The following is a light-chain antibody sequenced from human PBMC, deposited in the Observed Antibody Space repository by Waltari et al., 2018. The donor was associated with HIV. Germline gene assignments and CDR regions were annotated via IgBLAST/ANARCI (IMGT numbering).Light chain of an antibody. Sequence: QPALTKPAPVPGSPGKRIPIPCTGTSSDVGSNNLAPWYQQYPGKAPKLMIYEVSKRPSGVSNRFSGSKSGNTASLTISGLQAEDEADYYCCSYAATSTFVFGTGTKVTVL. CDR2: EVS. J-gene: IGLJ1*01. V-gene: IGLV2-23*02. CDR1: SSDVGSNNL. CDR3: CSYAATSTFV.